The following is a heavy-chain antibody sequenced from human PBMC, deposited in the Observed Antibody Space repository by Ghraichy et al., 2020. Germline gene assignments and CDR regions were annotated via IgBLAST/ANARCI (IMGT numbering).Heavy chain of an antibody. CDR2: IYYSGST. Sequence: SETLSLTCTVSGGSISSYYWSWIRQPPGKGLEWIGYIYYSGSTNYNPSLKSRVTISVDTSKNQFSLKLSSVTAADTAVYYCARAPAGRRGGYYYYYYGMDVWGQGTTVTVSS. CDR1: GGSISSYY. CDR3: ARAPAGRRGGYYYYYYGMDV. V-gene: IGHV4-59*01. J-gene: IGHJ6*02. D-gene: IGHD2-2*01.